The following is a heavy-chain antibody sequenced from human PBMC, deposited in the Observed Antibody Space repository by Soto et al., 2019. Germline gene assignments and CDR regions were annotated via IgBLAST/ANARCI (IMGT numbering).Heavy chain of an antibody. D-gene: IGHD6-19*01. CDR3: ARDQSFGASGAFDI. CDR2: INAGNGNT. Sequence: ASVKVSCKASGYTFTSYAMHWVRQAPGQRLEWMGWINAGNGNTKYSQKFQGRVTITRDTSASTAYMELSSLRSEDTAVYYCARDQSFGASGAFDIWGQGTMVTVSS. J-gene: IGHJ3*02. CDR1: GYTFTSYA. V-gene: IGHV1-3*01.